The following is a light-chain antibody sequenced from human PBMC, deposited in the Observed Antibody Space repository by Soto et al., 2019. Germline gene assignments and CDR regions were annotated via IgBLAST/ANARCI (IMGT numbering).Light chain of an antibody. CDR3: SSYTSSTTEV. CDR1: SSDVGNYNY. V-gene: IGLV2-14*01. J-gene: IGLJ1*01. Sequence: SALTQPASVSGSPGQSITISCTGTSSDVGNYNYVSWYQQHPGKAPKLMIYEVSNRPSGVSNRFSGSKSGNTASLTISGLQAEDEADYYCSSYTSSTTEVFGTGTKVTV. CDR2: EVS.